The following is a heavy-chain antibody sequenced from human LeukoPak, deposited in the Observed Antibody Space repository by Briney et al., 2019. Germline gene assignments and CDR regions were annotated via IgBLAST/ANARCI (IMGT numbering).Heavy chain of an antibody. V-gene: IGHV3-33*01. J-gene: IGHJ4*02. CDR3: VRASSGYLPSFDY. CDR1: GFTFSSYG. CDR2: IWYDGSNK. Sequence: GGSLRLSCAASGFTFSSYGMHWVRQAPGKGLEWVAVIWYDGSNKYYADSVKGRFTISRDSSKNTLYLQMNSLRAEDTAVYYCVRASSGYLPSFDYWGQGTLVTVSS. D-gene: IGHD3-22*01.